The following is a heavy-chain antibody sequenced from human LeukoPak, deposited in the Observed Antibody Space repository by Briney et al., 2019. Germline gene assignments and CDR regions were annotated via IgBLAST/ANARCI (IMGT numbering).Heavy chain of an antibody. CDR1: GFTVSSNY. CDR3: VYSSRSGYYYGMDV. CDR2: VYSGGST. J-gene: IGHJ6*02. Sequence: GGSLRLSCAASGFTVSSNYMSWVRQAPGKGLEWVSVVYSGGSTDYADSVKGIFTISRDNSKNTLFLQMNSLRAEDTAVYYCVYSSRSGYYYGMDVWGQGTTVTVSS. D-gene: IGHD6-19*01. V-gene: IGHV3-66*01.